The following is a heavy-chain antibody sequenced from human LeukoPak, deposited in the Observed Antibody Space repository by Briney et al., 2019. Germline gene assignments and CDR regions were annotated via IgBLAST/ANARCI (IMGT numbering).Heavy chain of an antibody. CDR1: GFTFSLYA. CDR2: ITDSGGST. CDR3: AKALSAVDPYDY. J-gene: IGHJ4*02. D-gene: IGHD6-13*01. V-gene: IGHV3-23*01. Sequence: GGSLRLSCAASGFTFSLYAMSWVRQAPGKGLEWISIITDSGGSTHYAGSVKGRFSTSRDNSKNTLYLQMNSLRAEDTAVYYCAKALSAVDPYDYWGQGTLVTVSS.